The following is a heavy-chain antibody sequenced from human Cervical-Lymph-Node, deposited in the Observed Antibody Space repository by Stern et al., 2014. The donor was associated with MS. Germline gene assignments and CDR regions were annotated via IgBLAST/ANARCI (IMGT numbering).Heavy chain of an antibody. D-gene: IGHD3-10*01. CDR3: VKRGITEVRGVRLGDY. CDR2: ISYDGSDT. CDR1: GFTFSGYG. Sequence: VQLVESGGGVVQPGRSLRLTCTVSGFTFSGYGMHWVRQAPGKGLEGESVISYDGSDTYYAESVKGRFTISRDNSKNTLYLEMRSLRPEDTAVYYCVKRGITEVRGVRLGDYWGPGTLVIVSS. V-gene: IGHV3-30*18. J-gene: IGHJ4*02.